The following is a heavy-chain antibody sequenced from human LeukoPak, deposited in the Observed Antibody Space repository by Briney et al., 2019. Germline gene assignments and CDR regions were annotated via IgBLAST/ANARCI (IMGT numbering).Heavy chain of an antibody. CDR2: ITAYKGNT. D-gene: IGHD3-16*01. CDR3: ARDPSLGLYTGGMEAFDI. J-gene: IGHJ3*02. V-gene: IGHV1-18*01. CDR1: GGTFSSYA. Sequence: ASVKVSCKASGGTFSSYAISWVRQAPGQGLEWMGWITAYKGNTNYARKFQGRVTMTTDTSTSTAYMELRSLRSDDTAVYYCARDPSLGLYTGGMEAFDIWGQGTMVTVSS.